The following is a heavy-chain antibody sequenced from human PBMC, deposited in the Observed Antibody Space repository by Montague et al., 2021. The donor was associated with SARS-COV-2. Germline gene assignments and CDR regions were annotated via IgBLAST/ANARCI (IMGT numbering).Heavy chain of an antibody. D-gene: IGHD6-13*01. CDR2: IFNSGST. CDR3: ARGGVSNWYSFSDY. V-gene: IGHV4-59*01. Sequence: SETLSLTCTVSGGSISSYYWSWIRQPPGKGLEWIGYIFNSGSTNYNPSLKSRVTISVDTSKNQLSLRLRSVTAADTAVYYCARGGVSNWYSFSDYWGQGTLVTVSS. J-gene: IGHJ4*02. CDR1: GGSISSYY.